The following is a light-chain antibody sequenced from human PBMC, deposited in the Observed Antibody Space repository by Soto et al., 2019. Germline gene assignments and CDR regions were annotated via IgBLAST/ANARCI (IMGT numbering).Light chain of an antibody. CDR1: SSDVGGYNY. CDR3: CSYAGSYSYV. Sequence: QSALTQPRSVSGSPGQSVTLSCTGTSSDVGGYNYVSWYQQHPGKAPKLMIYDVSKRPSGVPDRFSGSKSGNTAYLTISGLQAEDEADYYCCSYAGSYSYVFGTGTKLTVL. CDR2: DVS. V-gene: IGLV2-11*01. J-gene: IGLJ1*01.